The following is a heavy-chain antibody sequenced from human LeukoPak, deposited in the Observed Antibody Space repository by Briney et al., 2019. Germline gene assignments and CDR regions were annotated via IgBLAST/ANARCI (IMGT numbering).Heavy chain of an antibody. Sequence: GGSLRLSWAASGFTFSSYAMSWVGQAPGRGLEWVSGISSTGGTTYYADSVKGRFTISRDNSKNTLYLQMNSLRAEDTAIYYCAKNGDRGAYCTGGTCYPYFYYYMDVWGKGTTVTI. V-gene: IGHV3-23*01. D-gene: IGHD2-15*01. CDR2: ISSTGGTT. CDR1: GFTFSSYA. CDR3: AKNGDRGAYCTGGTCYPYFYYYMDV. J-gene: IGHJ6*03.